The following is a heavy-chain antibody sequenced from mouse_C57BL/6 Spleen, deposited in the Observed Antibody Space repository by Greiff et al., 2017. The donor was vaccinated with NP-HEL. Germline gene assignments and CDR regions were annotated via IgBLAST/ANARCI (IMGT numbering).Heavy chain of an antibody. V-gene: IGHV5-9-1*02. Sequence: DVQLVESGEGLVKPGGSLKLSCAASGFTFSSYAMSWVRQTPEKRLEWVAYISSGGDYIYYADTVKGRFTISRDNARNTLYLQMSSLKSEDTAMYYCTRGEKTYGSSSYFDYWGQGTTLTVSS. CDR1: GFTFSSYA. D-gene: IGHD1-1*01. CDR2: ISSGGDYI. J-gene: IGHJ2*01. CDR3: TRGEKTYGSSSYFDY.